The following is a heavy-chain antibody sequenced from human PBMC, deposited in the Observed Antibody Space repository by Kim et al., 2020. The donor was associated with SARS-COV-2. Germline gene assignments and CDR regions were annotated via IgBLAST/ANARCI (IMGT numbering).Heavy chain of an antibody. CDR1: GFTVSSNY. D-gene: IGHD3-10*01. V-gene: IGHV3-53*01. J-gene: IGHJ6*02. Sequence: GGSLRLSCAASGFTVSSNYMSWVRQAPGKGLEWVSVIYSGGSTYYADSVKGRFTISRDNSKNTLYLQMNSLRAEDTAVYYCASMGTSSGSYFGYYYYGMDVWGQGTTVTVSS. CDR2: IYSGGST. CDR3: ASMGTSSGSYFGYYYYGMDV.